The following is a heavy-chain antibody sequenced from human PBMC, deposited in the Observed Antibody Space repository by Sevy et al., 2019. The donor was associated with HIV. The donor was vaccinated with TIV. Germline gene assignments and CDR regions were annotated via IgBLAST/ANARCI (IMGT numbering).Heavy chain of an antibody. CDR1: GGSISSGGYY. V-gene: IGHV4-31*03. Sequence: SETLSLTCTVSGGSISSGGYYWSWIRQHPGKGLEWIGYIYYSGSTYYNPSLKSRVTISVDTSKNQFSLKLSSVTDADTAVYYCARAGVAVAHFDYWGQGTLVTVSS. D-gene: IGHD2-15*01. J-gene: IGHJ4*02. CDR2: IYYSGST. CDR3: ARAGVAVAHFDY.